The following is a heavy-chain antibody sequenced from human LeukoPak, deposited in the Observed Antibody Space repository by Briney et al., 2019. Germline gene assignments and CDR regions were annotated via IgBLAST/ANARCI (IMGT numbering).Heavy chain of an antibody. CDR1: GFTFSSYG. Sequence: GGSLRLSCAASGFTFSSYGMHWVRQAPGKGLEWVAVISFDGSNKYYVDSVKGRFTISRDNSKNTLYLQMNSLRAEDTAVYYCARAGVGYCSGGSCSIFDYWGQGTLVTVSS. D-gene: IGHD2-15*01. J-gene: IGHJ4*02. CDR2: ISFDGSNK. V-gene: IGHV3-30*03. CDR3: ARAGVGYCSGGSCSIFDY.